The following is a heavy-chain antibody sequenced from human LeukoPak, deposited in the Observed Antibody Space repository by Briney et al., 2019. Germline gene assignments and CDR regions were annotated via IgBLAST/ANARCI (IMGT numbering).Heavy chain of an antibody. V-gene: IGHV1-18*01. J-gene: IGHJ4*02. CDR1: GYTFISFG. CDR3: VGDLGSAVAGHWIFFDY. CDR2: ISGYNANT. Sequence: ASVKVSCKASGYTFISFGISWVRQAPGQGLEWMGWISGYNANTDYAQRLQGRVTMTTDTSTKTAYMEVRNLRSDDTAVYYCVGDLGSAVAGHWIFFDYWGQGTLVTVSS. D-gene: IGHD6-19*01.